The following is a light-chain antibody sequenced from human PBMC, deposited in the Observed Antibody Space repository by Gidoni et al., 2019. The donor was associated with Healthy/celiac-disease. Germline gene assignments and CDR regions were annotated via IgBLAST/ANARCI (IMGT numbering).Light chain of an antibody. Sequence: DIQMTQSPSSLSASVGDRVTITCRASQSISSYLNWYQQKPGKAPTLLIYAASSLQSGVPPRFSGSGSGTDFTLTISSLQPEDFATYYCQQSYSTPPFTFGPGTKVDIK. J-gene: IGKJ3*01. CDR3: QQSYSTPPFT. CDR2: AAS. CDR1: QSISSY. V-gene: IGKV1-39*01.